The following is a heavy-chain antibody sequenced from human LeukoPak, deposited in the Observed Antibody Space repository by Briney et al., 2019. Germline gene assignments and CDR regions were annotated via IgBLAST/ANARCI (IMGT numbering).Heavy chain of an antibody. V-gene: IGHV4-59*01. CDR1: GGSISSYY. CDR2: IYYSGST. D-gene: IGHD2-15*01. Sequence: SEILSLTCTVSGGSISSYYWSWIRQPPGKGLEWIGYIYYSGSTNYNPSLKSRVTISVDTSKNQFSLKLSSVTAADTAVYYCARDRWWLDYWGQGTLVTVSS. CDR3: ARDRWWLDY. J-gene: IGHJ4*02.